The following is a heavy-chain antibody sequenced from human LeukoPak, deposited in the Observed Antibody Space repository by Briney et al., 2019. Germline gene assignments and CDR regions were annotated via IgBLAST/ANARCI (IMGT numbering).Heavy chain of an antibody. CDR1: GYTFTSYA. CDR3: ARVDVEMATIFFGTDAFDI. J-gene: IGHJ3*02. CDR2: INTNTGNP. D-gene: IGHD5-24*01. Sequence: ASAKVSCKASGYTFTSYAMNWVRQAPVQGLEWMGWINTNTGNPTYAQGFTGRFVFSLDTSVSTAYLQISSLKAEDTAVYYCARVDVEMATIFFGTDAFDIWGQGTMVTVSS. V-gene: IGHV7-4-1*02.